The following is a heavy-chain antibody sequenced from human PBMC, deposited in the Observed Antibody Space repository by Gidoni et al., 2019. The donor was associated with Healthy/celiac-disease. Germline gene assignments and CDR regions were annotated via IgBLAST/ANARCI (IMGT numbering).Heavy chain of an antibody. CDR1: GLTFSSYS. CDR3: ARDFEGMDV. J-gene: IGHJ6*02. CDR2: ISSSSSTI. V-gene: IGHV3-48*04. Sequence: EVQLVESGGGLVQPGGSLRLSCAASGLTFSSYSMNWVRQAPGKGLEWVSYISSSSSTIYYADSVKGRFTISRDNAKNSLYLQMNSLRAEDTAVYYCARDFEGMDVWGQGTTVTVSS.